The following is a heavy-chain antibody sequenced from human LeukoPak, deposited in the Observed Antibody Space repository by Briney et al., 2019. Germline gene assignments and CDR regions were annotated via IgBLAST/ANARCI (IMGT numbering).Heavy chain of an antibody. CDR3: AGEKTPNIYYDSSGYSPPEYFQH. V-gene: IGHV1-69*05. D-gene: IGHD3-22*01. J-gene: IGHJ1*01. CDR1: GGTFSSYA. Sequence: ASVKVSCKASGGTFSSYAISWVRQAPGQGLEWMGGIIPIFGTANYAQKFQGRVTITTDESTSTAYMELSSLRSEDTAVYYCAGEKTPNIYYDSSGYSPPEYFQHWGQGTLVTVSS. CDR2: IIPIFGTA.